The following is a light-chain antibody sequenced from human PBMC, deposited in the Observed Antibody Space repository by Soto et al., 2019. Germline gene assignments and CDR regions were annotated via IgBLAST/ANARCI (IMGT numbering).Light chain of an antibody. CDR3: QHANSSPPWT. CDR1: QGITFW. V-gene: IGKV1-12*01. J-gene: IGKJ1*01. CDR2: GAS. Sequence: DIQMTQSPSSVSASVGDRVTITCRASQGITFWLAWYQQKPGSAPKLLIYGASTLQSGVPSRFSGRGSGTDFTLTISSLQPEDFATYYCQHANSSPPWTFGQGTKVEMK.